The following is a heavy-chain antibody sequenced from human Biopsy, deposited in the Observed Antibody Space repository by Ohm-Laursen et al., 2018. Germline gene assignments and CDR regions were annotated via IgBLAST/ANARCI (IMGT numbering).Heavy chain of an antibody. D-gene: IGHD4-23*01. V-gene: IGHV4-59*11. Sequence: PGTLSLTCPVSGGSFTGHYWTWIRQPPGKGLEWIGRISHTGYTSYKSSLKSRVTISLDTSRKHFSLRLTSLAAADTAVYYCARGSNEYGGLYFPHWGQGTLVTVSS. CDR1: GGSFTGHY. CDR3: ARGSNEYGGLYFPH. J-gene: IGHJ1*01. CDR2: ISHTGYT.